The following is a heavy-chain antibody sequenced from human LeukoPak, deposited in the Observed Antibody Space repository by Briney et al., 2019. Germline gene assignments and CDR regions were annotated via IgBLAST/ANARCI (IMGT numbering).Heavy chain of an antibody. CDR3: ASANYDFWSGYSVY. CDR2: IYYSGST. CDR1: GGSISSSSYY. Sequence: SETLSLTCTVSGGSISSSSYYWGWIRQPPGKGLEWIGSIYYSGSTNYNPSLKSRVTISVDTSKNQFSLKLSSVTAADTAVYYCASANYDFWSGYSVYWGQGTLVTVSS. V-gene: IGHV4-39*07. J-gene: IGHJ4*02. D-gene: IGHD3-3*01.